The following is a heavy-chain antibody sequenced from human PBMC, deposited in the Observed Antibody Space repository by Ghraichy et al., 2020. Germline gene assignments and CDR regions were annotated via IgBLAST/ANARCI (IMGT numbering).Heavy chain of an antibody. D-gene: IGHD3-10*01. CDR1: GFTFSAYW. CDR2: INRDGSST. V-gene: IGHV3-74*01. CDR3: ARGPDYYGSGSDY. Sequence: GESLNISCAASGFTFSAYWMHWVRQAPGKGLGWVSRINRDGSSTSYADSVKGRFTTSRDNAKNTLYLQMNSLRAEDTAVYYCARGPDYYGSGSDYWGQGILVTVSS. J-gene: IGHJ4*02.